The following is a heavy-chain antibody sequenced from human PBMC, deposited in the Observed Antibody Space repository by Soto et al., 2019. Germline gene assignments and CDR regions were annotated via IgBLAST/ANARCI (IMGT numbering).Heavy chain of an antibody. D-gene: IGHD3-10*01. Sequence: QVQLQQSGPGLVKPSQTLSLTCAISGDSVSSYSAAWNWIRQSPSGGLEWLGRTYYRSRFFSDYAESVKSRIIINPDTSKNQFSLQLKSVTPEDTAVYYCVRDRYSSSGWFDHWGQGTPVTVSS. V-gene: IGHV6-1*02. J-gene: IGHJ5*02. CDR2: TYYRSRFFS. CDR3: VRDRYSSSGWFDH. CDR1: GDSVSSYSAA.